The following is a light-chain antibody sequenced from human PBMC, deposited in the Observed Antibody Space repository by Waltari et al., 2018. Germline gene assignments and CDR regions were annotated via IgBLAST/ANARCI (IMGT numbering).Light chain of an antibody. CDR3: QQHGTLPAT. V-gene: IGKV3-20*01. CDR2: RAS. J-gene: IGKJ1*01. Sequence: EIVLTQSPGTASLSPGERVTLSCRASQSVGSSSLAWYQQKPGQAPRLVIYRASRRATGIPDRCSGSGSGTDFSLTISRREPEEFAVYYCQQHGTLPATFGQGTKVEIK. CDR1: QSVGSSS.